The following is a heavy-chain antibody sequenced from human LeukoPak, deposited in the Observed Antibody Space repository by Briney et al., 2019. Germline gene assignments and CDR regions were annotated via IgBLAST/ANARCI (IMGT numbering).Heavy chain of an antibody. Sequence: GGSLRLSCAASGFTFSSYAKTWVRQDPGKGLEWVSSISVNGGTTYYADSVKGRFTISRDSSRNTLYLQMNRLRAEDTAVYYCVKGGGNVRRYFEYWGQGTLVTVSS. D-gene: IGHD4-23*01. CDR3: VKGGGNVRRYFEY. J-gene: IGHJ4*02. CDR1: GFTFSSYA. CDR2: ISVNGGTT. V-gene: IGHV3-23*01.